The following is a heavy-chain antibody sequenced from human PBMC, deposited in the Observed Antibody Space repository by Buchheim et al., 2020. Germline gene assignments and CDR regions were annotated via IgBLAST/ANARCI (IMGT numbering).Heavy chain of an antibody. D-gene: IGHD3-3*01. CDR1: GGSFTGNY. J-gene: IGHJ6*02. V-gene: IGHV4-34*01. Sequence: QVQLQQWGAGLLKPSETLSLTCTVYGGSFTGNYWYWIRQSPGKGLEWIGGLDHGGDTNYNPSLKSRGSTSLDMSKNQFYPKLSSVTAADTAVYYCARGGSGYYTTYYYYYGMDVWGQGTT. CDR3: ARGGSGYYTTYYYYYGMDV. CDR2: LDHGGDT.